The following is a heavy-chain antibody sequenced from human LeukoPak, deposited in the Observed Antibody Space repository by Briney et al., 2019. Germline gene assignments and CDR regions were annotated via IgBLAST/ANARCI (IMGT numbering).Heavy chain of an antibody. Sequence: WIRQPPGKGLEWVGRIKSKTDGGTTDYAAPVKGRFTVSRDDSRNTVYLLMNSLKTEDTAVYYCTTSPHIVVVTGRIYDFWGQGTLVSVSS. V-gene: IGHV3-15*01. CDR3: TTSPHIVVVTGRIYDF. D-gene: IGHD2-21*02. CDR2: IKSKTDGGTT. J-gene: IGHJ4*02.